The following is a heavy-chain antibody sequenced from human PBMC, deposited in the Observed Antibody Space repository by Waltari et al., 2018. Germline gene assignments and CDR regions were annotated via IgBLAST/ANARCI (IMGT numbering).Heavy chain of an antibody. J-gene: IGHJ5*02. CDR1: GYRFSSDW. Sequence: EVQLVQSGAEVKKPGESLKISCKASGYRFSSDWIVWVRQMPGTGLEWLGMMYPGDSDTRYSPSFEGQVTISADKFINTAYLMLKSLKTSDTAMYYCAKGGIPNWFDPWGQGTLVTGSS. V-gene: IGHV5-51*01. CDR3: AKGGIPNWFDP. CDR2: MYPGDSDT. D-gene: IGHD6-25*01.